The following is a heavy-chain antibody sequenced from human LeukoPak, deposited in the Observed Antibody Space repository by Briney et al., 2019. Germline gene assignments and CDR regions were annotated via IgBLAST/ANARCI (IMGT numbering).Heavy chain of an antibody. CDR2: ISSSSSYI. D-gene: IGHD3-3*01. CDR3: ARGFNYYYYMDV. CDR1: GFTFSNYN. Sequence: AGGSLSLSCAASGFTFSNYNMNWVRQAPGKGLEWVSSISSSSSYIYYADSVKGRFTISRDNAKNSLYLQMNSLRAEDTAVYYCARGFNYYYYMDVWGKGTTVTVSS. J-gene: IGHJ6*03. V-gene: IGHV3-21*01.